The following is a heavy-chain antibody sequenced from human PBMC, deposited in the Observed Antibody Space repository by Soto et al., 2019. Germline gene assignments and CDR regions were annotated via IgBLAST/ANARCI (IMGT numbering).Heavy chain of an antibody. V-gene: IGHV3-23*01. D-gene: IGHD7-27*01. Sequence: EVQLSESGGGLVQPGGSLSLSCAASGFTFSSYSMGWVRRAPGKGLEWVSALSGRDDSTYHADSVRGRFTIARDNSKNTLYRQMSSLRVEDTAIYYCAKRARSYAGEFDNWGQGTLVTVSS. J-gene: IGHJ4*02. CDR3: AKRARSYAGEFDN. CDR2: LSGRDDST. CDR1: GFTFSSYS.